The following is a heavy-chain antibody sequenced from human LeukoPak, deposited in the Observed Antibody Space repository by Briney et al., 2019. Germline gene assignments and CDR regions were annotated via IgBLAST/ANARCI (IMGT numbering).Heavy chain of an antibody. CDR1: RFSFSNHS. CDR3: ARLGARQVLDY. CDR2: IKQDGGEK. V-gene: IGHV3-7*01. J-gene: IGHJ4*02. D-gene: IGHD4-17*01. Sequence: PGGSLRLSCAASRFSFSNHSMNWVRQAPGKGLEWVANIKQDGGEKYYVDSVKGRFTISRDNAKNSLYLQMNSLRAEDTAVYYCARLGARQVLDYWGQGTLVTVSS.